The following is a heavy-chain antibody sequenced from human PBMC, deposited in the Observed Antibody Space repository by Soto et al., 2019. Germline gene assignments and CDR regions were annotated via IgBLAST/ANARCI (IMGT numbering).Heavy chain of an antibody. CDR2: ISSSSSTI. CDR1: GFTFSSYS. Sequence: GGSLRLSCAASGFTFSSYSMNWVRQAPGKGLEWVSYISSSSSTIYYADSVKGRFTISRDNAKNSLYLQMNSLRAEDTAVYYCARDFGTVTPDYYYYYMDVWGKGTTVTVSS. J-gene: IGHJ6*03. V-gene: IGHV3-48*01. D-gene: IGHD4-17*01. CDR3: ARDFGTVTPDYYYYYMDV.